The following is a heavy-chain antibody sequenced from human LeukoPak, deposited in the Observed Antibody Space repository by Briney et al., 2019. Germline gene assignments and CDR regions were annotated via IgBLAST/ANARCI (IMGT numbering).Heavy chain of an antibody. D-gene: IGHD2-8*01. CDR3: ARGTSMAP. J-gene: IGHJ5*02. V-gene: IGHV4-61*01. CDR1: GGSVSSGSYY. CDR2: IYYSGST. Sequence: PSETLSLTCTVSGGSVSSGSYYWSWIRQPPGKGLEWIGYIYYSGSTNYNPSLKSRVTISVDTSKKQFSLKLNSVSTADTAVYYCARGTSMAPWGQGTLVTVSS.